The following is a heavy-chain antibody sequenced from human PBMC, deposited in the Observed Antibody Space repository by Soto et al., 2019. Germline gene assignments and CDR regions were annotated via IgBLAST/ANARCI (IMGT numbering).Heavy chain of an antibody. Sequence: PGESLKISWKGSGYSFTSYWISWVRQMPGKGLEWMGRIDPSDSYTNYSPSFQGHVTISADKSISTAYLQWSSLKASDTAMHYCARHKYSSSWYGYYYYYGMDVWGQGTTVTVSS. CDR3: ARHKYSSSWYGYYYYYGMDV. CDR2: IDPSDSYT. V-gene: IGHV5-10-1*01. J-gene: IGHJ6*02. D-gene: IGHD6-13*01. CDR1: GYSFTSYW.